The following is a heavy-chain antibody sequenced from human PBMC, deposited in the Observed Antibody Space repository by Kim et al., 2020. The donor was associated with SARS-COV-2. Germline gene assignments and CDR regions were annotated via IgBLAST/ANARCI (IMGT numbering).Heavy chain of an antibody. CDR2: INHSGST. CDR1: GGSFSGYY. V-gene: IGHV4-34*01. J-gene: IGHJ6*02. CDR3: ATRLTIQLRWMDV. Sequence: SETLSLTCAVYGGSFSGYYWSWIRQPPGKGLEWIGEINHSGSTNYNPSLKSRVTISVDTSKNQFSLKLSSVTAADTAVYYCATRLTIQLRWMDVWGQGTTVTVSS. D-gene: IGHD4-17*01.